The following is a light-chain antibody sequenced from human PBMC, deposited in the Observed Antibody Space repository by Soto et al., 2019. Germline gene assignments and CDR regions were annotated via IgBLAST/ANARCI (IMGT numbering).Light chain of an antibody. CDR3: QQRSNWPLLT. V-gene: IGKV3-11*01. Sequence: EIVLTQSPATLSLSPGERATLSCRAIKVVGTTLAWYQQKPGQAPRLLIYDASNRATGIPARFSGSGSGTDFTLTISSLEPEDFAVYYCQQRSNWPLLTFGGGTKVEIK. CDR1: KVVGTT. J-gene: IGKJ4*01. CDR2: DAS.